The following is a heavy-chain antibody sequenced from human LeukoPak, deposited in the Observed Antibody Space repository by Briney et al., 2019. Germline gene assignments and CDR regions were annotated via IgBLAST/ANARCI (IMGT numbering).Heavy chain of an antibody. Sequence: GGSLRLSCAASGFTFTRRWMHWVRQAPGKGLVWVSHINDNGGTTTYADSVKGRFTISRDNAKNSLYLQMNSLRAEDTAVYYCARDSFGSYYYYGMDVWGQGTTVTVSS. V-gene: IGHV3-74*01. CDR2: INDNGGTT. CDR1: GFTFTRRW. CDR3: ARDSFGSYYYYGMDV. D-gene: IGHD3-10*01. J-gene: IGHJ6*02.